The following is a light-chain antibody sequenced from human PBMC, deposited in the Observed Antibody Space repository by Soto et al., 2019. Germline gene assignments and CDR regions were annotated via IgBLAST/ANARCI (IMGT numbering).Light chain of an antibody. J-gene: IGKJ5*01. Sequence: EIVLTQSPATLSLSPGERSTLSCRASQSVSSSYLAWYQQKPGQAPRLLIDGASTRATGIPARFSGSGSGTEFTLTISSLQSEDFAVYYCQQYSNVPPITFGQGTLLEI. CDR1: QSVSSSY. V-gene: IGKV3-15*01. CDR2: GAS. CDR3: QQYSNVPPIT.